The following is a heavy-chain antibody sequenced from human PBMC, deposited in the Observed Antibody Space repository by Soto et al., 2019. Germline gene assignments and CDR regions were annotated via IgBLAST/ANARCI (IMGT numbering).Heavy chain of an antibody. V-gene: IGHV4-31*11. D-gene: IGHD6-6*01. CDR1: GGSIISASYS. CDR2: IYSSGST. J-gene: IGHJ5*02. CDR3: AREDAARIERWFDA. Sequence: SETLSLTCAVSGGSIISASYSWNWIRQSPGSGLEWIGHIYSSGSTYYNPSLKSRVSISVDTSNNQFSLKLTSVTAADTAVYFCAREDAARIERWFDAWGQGILVTVSS.